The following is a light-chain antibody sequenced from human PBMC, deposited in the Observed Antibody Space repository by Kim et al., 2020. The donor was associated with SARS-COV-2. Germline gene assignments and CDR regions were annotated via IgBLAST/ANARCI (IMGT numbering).Light chain of an antibody. CDR3: SSFTTSNTVI. J-gene: IGLJ2*01. Sequence: GQSITLSCTGTSSDVGGYHYVSWYQQHPGKVPKLLIFDLANRASGVSTRFSGSRSGNTASLTISGLQAEDEADYYCSSFTTSNTVIFGGGTKLTVL. V-gene: IGLV2-14*04. CDR1: SSDVGGYHY. CDR2: DLA.